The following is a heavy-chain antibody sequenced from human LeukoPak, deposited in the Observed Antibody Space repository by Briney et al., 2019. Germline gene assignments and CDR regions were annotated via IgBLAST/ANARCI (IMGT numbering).Heavy chain of an antibody. Sequence: GGSLRLSCAVSGFTVSTNSMTWVRQAPGKGLEWVSLIYSGDTTYYADSVKGRFTISRDNSKNTLYLQMSSLRTDDTRVYYCARESGGTYYFDYWGQGTLVTVSS. CDR1: GFTVSTNS. CDR2: IYSGDTT. CDR3: ARESGGTYYFDY. D-gene: IGHD2-8*02. J-gene: IGHJ4*02. V-gene: IGHV3-66*02.